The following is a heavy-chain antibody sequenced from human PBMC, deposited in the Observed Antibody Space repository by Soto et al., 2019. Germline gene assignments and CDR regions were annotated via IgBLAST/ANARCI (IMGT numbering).Heavy chain of an antibody. D-gene: IGHD3-3*01. CDR1: GFTVSSNY. Sequence: PGGSLRLSCAASGFTVSSNYMSWVRQAPGKGLDWVSVIYSGGSTYYADSVKGRFTISRDNSRNTLYLQMNSLRAEDTAVYYCARDSPITITAGYYYYYGMDVWGQGTTVTVSS. CDR2: IYSGGST. CDR3: ARDSPITITAGYYYYYGMDV. V-gene: IGHV3-53*01. J-gene: IGHJ6*02.